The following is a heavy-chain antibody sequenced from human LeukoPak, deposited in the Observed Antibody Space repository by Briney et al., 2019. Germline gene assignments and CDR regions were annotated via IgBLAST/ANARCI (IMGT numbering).Heavy chain of an antibody. Sequence: PSETLSLTCTVSGGSISSYYWNWIRQPPGKGLEWIGYIYYSGSTNYNPSLKSRVTISVDTSRNQFSLKLSSVTAADTAVYYCARESRTGEDYYFDYWGQGTLVTVSS. CDR3: ARESRTGEDYYFDY. J-gene: IGHJ4*02. V-gene: IGHV4-59*12. D-gene: IGHD7-27*01. CDR2: IYYSGST. CDR1: GGSISSYY.